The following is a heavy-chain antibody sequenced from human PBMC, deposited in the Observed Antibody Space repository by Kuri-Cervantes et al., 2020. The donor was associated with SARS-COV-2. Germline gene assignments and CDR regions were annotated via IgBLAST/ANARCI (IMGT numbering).Heavy chain of an antibody. CDR2: IWYDGRNT. J-gene: IGHJ6*03. Sequence: GESLKISCASSGFTFSDYDMHWVRQAPGKGLEWVAVIWYDGRNTYYTGSVKGRFTITRDNSKNMLYLEVKSLRAEDTAVYYCARNHSMDVWGTGTAVTVSS. CDR3: ARNHSMDV. CDR1: GFTFSDYD. V-gene: IGHV3-33*08.